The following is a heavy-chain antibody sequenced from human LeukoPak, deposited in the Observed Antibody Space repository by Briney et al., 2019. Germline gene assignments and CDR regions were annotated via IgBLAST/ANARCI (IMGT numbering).Heavy chain of an antibody. CDR1: GYSFTSYW. D-gene: IGHD3-16*01. CDR3: AYGKYYFDY. J-gene: IGHJ4*02. Sequence: GESLKISCKGSGYSFTSYWIAWVRQMPGKGLEWMGIIYPGDSDTRYSPSFQGQVIISADKSISTAYLQWSSLRASDTAIYFCAYGKYYFDYWGQGTLVTVSS. V-gene: IGHV5-51*01. CDR2: IYPGDSDT.